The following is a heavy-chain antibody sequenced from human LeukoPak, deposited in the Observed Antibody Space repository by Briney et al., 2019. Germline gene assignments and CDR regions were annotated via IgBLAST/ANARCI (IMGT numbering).Heavy chain of an antibody. CDR1: GYTLIGYY. Sequence: ASVKVSCKASGYTLIGYYMHWVRQAPGQGLEWMGWINPNSGDTKYAQKFQNRVTMTRDTSISTAYMELSRLRSDDTAVYYCARDPTVGITGTTDYWGQGTLVTVSS. V-gene: IGHV1-2*02. CDR2: INPNSGDT. CDR3: ARDPTVGITGTTDY. D-gene: IGHD1-7*01. J-gene: IGHJ4*02.